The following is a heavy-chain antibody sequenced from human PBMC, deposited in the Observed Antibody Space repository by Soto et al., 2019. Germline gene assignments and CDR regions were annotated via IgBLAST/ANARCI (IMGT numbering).Heavy chain of an antibody. CDR3: AKDSDPGLRYFDWLLFFDY. Sequence: GGSLRLSCAASGFTFSSYAMSWGRQAPGKGLEWVSAISGSGGSTYYADSVKGRFTISRDNSKNTLYLQMNSLRAEDTAVYYCAKDSDPGLRYFDWLLFFDYWGQGTLVTVSS. J-gene: IGHJ4*02. D-gene: IGHD3-9*01. CDR1: GFTFSSYA. V-gene: IGHV3-23*01. CDR2: ISGSGGST.